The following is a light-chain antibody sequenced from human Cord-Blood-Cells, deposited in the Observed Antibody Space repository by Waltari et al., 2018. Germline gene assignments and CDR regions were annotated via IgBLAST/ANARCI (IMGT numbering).Light chain of an antibody. CDR1: QSISSY. J-gene: IGKJ3*01. CDR2: AAS. V-gene: IGKV1-39*01. Sequence: DIQITQSPSSLSASVGDRVTITCRASQSISSYLNWYQQQPGKAPKLLIYAASSLQSGVPSRFSGSRSGTDFTLTISSLQPEDFATYYCQQSYSTPFTFGAGTKVDIK. CDR3: QQSYSTPFT.